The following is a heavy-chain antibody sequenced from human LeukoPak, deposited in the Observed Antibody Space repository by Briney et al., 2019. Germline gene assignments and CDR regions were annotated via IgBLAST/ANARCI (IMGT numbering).Heavy chain of an antibody. CDR2: ISSSGSTI. J-gene: IGHJ3*02. D-gene: IGHD5-24*01. V-gene: IGHV3-48*03. CDR1: GFSFSNYE. Sequence: GGSLRLSCAASGFSFSNYEMNWVRQAPGKGLEWVSYISSSGSTIYYPDSVKGRFTISRDNAKNSLYLQMNSLRAEDTAVYYCARKRHYDAFDIWGQGTMVTVSS. CDR3: ARKRHYDAFDI.